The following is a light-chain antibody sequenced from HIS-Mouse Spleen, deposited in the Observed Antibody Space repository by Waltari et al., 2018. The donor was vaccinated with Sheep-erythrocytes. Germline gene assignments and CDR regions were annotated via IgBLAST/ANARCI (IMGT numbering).Light chain of an antibody. Sequence: QSVLTQPPSASGTPGQRVTISCSGSSSNIGSNTVNWYQQLPGTAPKLLIYSHNQPPAAVAARSSGSKSGTSASLAISVLQSEEEAAYYCAAWDDSLNGYVFGTGTKVTVL. CDR2: SHN. CDR3: AAWDDSLNGYV. V-gene: IGLV1-44*01. CDR1: SSNIGSNT. J-gene: IGLJ1*01.